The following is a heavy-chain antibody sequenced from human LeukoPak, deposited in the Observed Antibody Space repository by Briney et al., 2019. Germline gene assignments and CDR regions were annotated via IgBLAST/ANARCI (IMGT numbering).Heavy chain of an antibody. V-gene: IGHV3-7*01. CDR1: GFTFSSYW. Sequence: GGSLRLSCAASGFTFSSYWMSWVRQAPGKGLEWVANIKQDGSEKYYVDSVKGRFTIPRDNAKNSLYLQMNSLRAEDTAVYYCARDRWRWLQYYFDYWGQGTLVTVSS. D-gene: IGHD5-24*01. CDR2: IKQDGSEK. J-gene: IGHJ4*02. CDR3: ARDRWRWLQYYFDY.